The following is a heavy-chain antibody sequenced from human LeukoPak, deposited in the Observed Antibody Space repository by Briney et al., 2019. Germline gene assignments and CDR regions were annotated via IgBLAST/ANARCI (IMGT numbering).Heavy chain of an antibody. Sequence: SQTLSLTCTVSGGSISSGDYYWSWIRQPPGKGLEWIGYIYYSGSTYYNPSLKSRVTISVDTSKNQFSLKLSSVTAADTAVYYCASSHGGYQLLLCFDPWGQGTLVTVSS. J-gene: IGHJ5*02. D-gene: IGHD2-2*01. CDR2: IYYSGST. V-gene: IGHV4-30-4*08. CDR1: GGSISSGDYY. CDR3: ASSHGGYQLLLCFDP.